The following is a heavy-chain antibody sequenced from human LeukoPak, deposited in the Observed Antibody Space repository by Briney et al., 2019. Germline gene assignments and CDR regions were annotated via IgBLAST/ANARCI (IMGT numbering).Heavy chain of an antibody. Sequence: ASVKVSCTASGYTFTGYYMHWVRQAPGQGLEWMGWINPNSGGTNYAQKFQGRVTMTRDTSISTAYMELSRLRSDDTAVYYCARDRWELLHYFDYWGQGTLVTVSS. D-gene: IGHD1-26*01. CDR1: GYTFTGYY. J-gene: IGHJ4*02. CDR2: INPNSGGT. V-gene: IGHV1-2*02. CDR3: ARDRWELLHYFDY.